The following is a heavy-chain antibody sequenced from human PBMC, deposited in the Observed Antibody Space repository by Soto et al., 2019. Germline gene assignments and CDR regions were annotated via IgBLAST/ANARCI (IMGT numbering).Heavy chain of an antibody. CDR1: GFTLTSRW. V-gene: IGHV3-7*03. Sequence: EVQLVESGGGLVQPGGSLRLSCAVSGFTLTSRWMKWVRQAPGKGLEWVASIKENGREMYYVDSVRGRFTISRDIAKNSLFLQMSSLRAEDTAMYYCARDDGDYVGQGTLVTVSS. CDR2: IKENGREM. CDR3: ARDDGDY. J-gene: IGHJ4*02.